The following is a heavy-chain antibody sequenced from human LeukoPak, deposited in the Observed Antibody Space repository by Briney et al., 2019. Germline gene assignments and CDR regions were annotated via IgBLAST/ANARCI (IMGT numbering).Heavy chain of an antibody. CDR1: GGSISSSSYY. V-gene: IGHV4-39*07. J-gene: IGHJ4*02. CDR3: ARNLIAAAGTLFDY. Sequence: SETLSLTCTVSGGSISSSSYYWGWIRQPPGKGLEWIGSIYYSGSTYYNPSLKSRVTISVDTSKNQFSLKLSSVTAADTAVYYCARNLIAAAGTLFDYWGQGTLVTVSP. D-gene: IGHD6-13*01. CDR2: IYYSGST.